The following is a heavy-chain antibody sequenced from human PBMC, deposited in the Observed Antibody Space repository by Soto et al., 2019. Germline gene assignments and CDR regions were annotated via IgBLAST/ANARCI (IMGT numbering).Heavy chain of an antibody. CDR3: ARDGFLEWLSFDY. V-gene: IGHV4-34*01. Sequence: QVQLQQWGAGLLKPSETLSLTCAVYGGSFSGYYWSWIRQPPGKGLEWIGEINHSGSTNYNPSLKSRVTISVDTSKNQFSLKLSSVTAADTAVYYCARDGFLEWLSFDYWGQGTLVTVSS. CDR1: GGSFSGYY. CDR2: INHSGST. J-gene: IGHJ4*02. D-gene: IGHD3-3*01.